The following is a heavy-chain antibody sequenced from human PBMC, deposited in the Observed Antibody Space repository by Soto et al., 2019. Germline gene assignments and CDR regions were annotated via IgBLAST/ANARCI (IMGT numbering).Heavy chain of an antibody. V-gene: IGHV4-34*01. Sequence: SETLSLTCAVYGGSFSGYYWSWIRQPPGKGLEWIGEINHSGSTNYNPSLKSRVTISVDTSKNQFSLRLSSVTAADTPVYYCARGARIAAAGQNWFDPWGQGTLVTVSS. CDR1: GGSFSGYY. D-gene: IGHD6-13*01. J-gene: IGHJ5*02. CDR3: ARGARIAAAGQNWFDP. CDR2: INHSGST.